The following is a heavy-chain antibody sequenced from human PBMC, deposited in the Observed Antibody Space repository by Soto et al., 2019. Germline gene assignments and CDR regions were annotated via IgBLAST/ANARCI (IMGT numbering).Heavy chain of an antibody. D-gene: IGHD3-3*01. CDR2: ISSSSSTI. CDR1: GFTFSSYS. J-gene: IGHJ4*02. V-gene: IGHV3-48*01. Sequence: GGSLRLSCAASGFTFSSYSMNWVRQAPGKGLEWVSYISSSSSTIYYADSVKGRFTISRDNAKNSLYLQMNSLRAEDTAVYYCARDTPDYYDSQTGGGDYWGQRTLVTVSS. CDR3: ARDTPDYYDSQTGGGDY.